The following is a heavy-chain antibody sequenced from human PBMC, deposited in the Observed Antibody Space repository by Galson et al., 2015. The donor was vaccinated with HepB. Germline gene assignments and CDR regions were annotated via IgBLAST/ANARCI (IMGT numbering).Heavy chain of an antibody. CDR3: ARMVYGDAYYFDY. V-gene: IGHV4-34*09. CDR1: GESLSDYY. Sequence: TLSLTCSVYGESLSDYYWSWIRQPPGKGLEWIGEISHSGSTNNNPSLKSRVPISVDTSKNQFSLKLSSVTAADTAVYYCARMVYGDAYYFDYWGQGTLVTVSS. J-gene: IGHJ4*02. D-gene: IGHD4-17*01. CDR2: ISHSGST.